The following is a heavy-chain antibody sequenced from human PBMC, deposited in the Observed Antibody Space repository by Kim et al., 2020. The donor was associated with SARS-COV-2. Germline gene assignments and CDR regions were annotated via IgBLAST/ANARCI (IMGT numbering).Heavy chain of an antibody. J-gene: IGHJ4*02. D-gene: IGHD1-26*01. CDR2: ISYDGSNK. Sequence: GGSLRLSCAASGFTFSSYGMHWVRQAPGKGLEWVAVISYDGSNKYYADSVKGRFTISRDNSKNTLYLQMNSLRAEDTAVYYCASPVGPSFDYWGQGTLVTVSS. CDR3: ASPVGPSFDY. V-gene: IGHV3-33*05. CDR1: GFTFSSYG.